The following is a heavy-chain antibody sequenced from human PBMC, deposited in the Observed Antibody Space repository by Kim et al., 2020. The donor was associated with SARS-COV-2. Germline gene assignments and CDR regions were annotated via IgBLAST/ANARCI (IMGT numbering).Heavy chain of an antibody. J-gene: IGHJ5*02. V-gene: IGHV3-30*04. D-gene: IGHD3-10*01. CDR3: ARDSRLGFGELSGWFDP. Sequence: GGSLRLSCAASGFTFSSYAMHWVRQAPGKGLEWVAVISYDGSNKYYADSVKGRFTISRDNSKNTLYLQMNSLRAEDTAVYYCARDSRLGFGELSGWFDPWGQGTLVTVSS. CDR2: ISYDGSNK. CDR1: GFTFSSYA.